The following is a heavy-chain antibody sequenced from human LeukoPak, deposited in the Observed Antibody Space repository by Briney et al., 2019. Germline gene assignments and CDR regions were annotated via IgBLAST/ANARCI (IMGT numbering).Heavy chain of an antibody. V-gene: IGHV4-34*01. J-gene: IGHJ3*02. Sequence: SETLSLTCAVYGGSFSGYYWSWIRQPPGKGLEWIGEINHSGSTNYNPSLKSRVTISVDTSKNQFSLKLSSVTAADTAVYYCARDYYDSSGYYLEGFDIWGQGTMVTVSS. D-gene: IGHD3-22*01. CDR2: INHSGST. CDR3: ARDYYDSSGYYLEGFDI. CDR1: GGSFSGYY.